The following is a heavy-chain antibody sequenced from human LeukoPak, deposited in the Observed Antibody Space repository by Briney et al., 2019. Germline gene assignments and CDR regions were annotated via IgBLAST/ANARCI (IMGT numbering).Heavy chain of an antibody. D-gene: IGHD1-26*01. CDR1: GYTFTGYY. J-gene: IGHJ4*02. CDR3: ARDPNYSGSFDY. CDR2: INPNSGGT. Sequence: ASVKVSCKASGYTFTGYYMPWVRQAPGQGLEWMGWINPNSGGTNYAQKFQGRVTMTRDTSISTAYMELSRLRSDDTAVYYCARDPNYSGSFDYWGQGTLVTVSS. V-gene: IGHV1-2*02.